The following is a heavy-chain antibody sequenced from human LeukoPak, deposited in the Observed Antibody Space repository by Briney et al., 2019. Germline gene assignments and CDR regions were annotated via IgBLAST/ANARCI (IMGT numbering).Heavy chain of an antibody. CDR2: INDSGTT. D-gene: IGHD3-10*01. CDR3: ASIRPFVWSGDLFHGS. Sequence: SETLSLTCAVYVRPFSGYYCSCIRQPPGKGLEWIGEINDSGTTNYNPSLKSRVTISVDTSKNQFSLKLESVTAADAATYYCASIRPFVWSGDLFHGSWGQGTRVTVSS. CDR1: VRPFSGYY. V-gene: IGHV4-34*01. J-gene: IGHJ4*02.